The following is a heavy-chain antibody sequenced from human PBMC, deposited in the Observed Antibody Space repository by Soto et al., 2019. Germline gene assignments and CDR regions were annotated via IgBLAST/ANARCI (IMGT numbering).Heavy chain of an antibody. V-gene: IGHV1-69*08. Sequence: QVQLVQSGAEVKKPGSSVKVSCKASGGTFSSYTISWVRQAPGQGLEWMGRIIPILGIANYAQKFQGRVTITADKSTSTAYMELSSLRSEDTAVYYCARDLGGCSRGSCYSRLGSEYFQHWGQGTLVTVSS. CDR1: GGTFSSYT. CDR2: IIPILGIA. CDR3: ARDLGGCSRGSCYSRLGSEYFQH. D-gene: IGHD2-15*01. J-gene: IGHJ1*01.